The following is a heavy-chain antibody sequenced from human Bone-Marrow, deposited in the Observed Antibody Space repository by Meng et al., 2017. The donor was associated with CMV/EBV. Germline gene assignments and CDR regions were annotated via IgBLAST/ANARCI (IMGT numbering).Heavy chain of an antibody. CDR1: GFTFSDYY. CDR3: ARDRSSGRGFDAFDI. D-gene: IGHD6-19*01. J-gene: IGHJ3*02. Sequence: GESLKISCAASGFTFSDYYMSWIRQAPGEGLEWVSYISSSGSTIYYADSVKGRFTISRDNAKNSLYLQMNSLRAEDTAVYYCARDRSSGRGFDAFDIWGQGTMVTVSS. V-gene: IGHV3-11*01. CDR2: ISSSGSTI.